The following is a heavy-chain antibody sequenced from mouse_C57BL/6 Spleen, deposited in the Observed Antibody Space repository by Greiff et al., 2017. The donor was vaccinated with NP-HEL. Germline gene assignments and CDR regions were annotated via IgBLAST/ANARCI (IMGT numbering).Heavy chain of an antibody. D-gene: IGHD1-1*01. CDR2: IWSGGST. CDR1: GFSLTSYG. CDR3: ARNQRGGIYYDGSSPYYAMDY. Sequence: QVQLQQSGPGLVQPSQSLSITCTVSGFSLTSYGVHWVRQSPGKGLEWLGVIWSGGSTDYNAAFISRLSISKDNSKSQVFFKMNSLQADDTAIYYCARNQRGGIYYDGSSPYYAMDYWGQGTSVTVSS. J-gene: IGHJ4*01. V-gene: IGHV2-2*01.